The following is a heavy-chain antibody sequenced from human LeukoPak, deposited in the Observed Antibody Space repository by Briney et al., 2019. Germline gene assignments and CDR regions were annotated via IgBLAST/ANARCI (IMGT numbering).Heavy chain of an antibody. Sequence: PSETLSLTCAVFGGSFSGYYLSWIRQPPGKGLEWIGEINHSGITNYNPSLKSRVTISVDKSKNQFSLKLSSVTAADTAVYYWARGAYYYDSSGYSPRLVYWGQGTLVTVSS. CDR2: INHSGIT. J-gene: IGHJ4*02. CDR3: ARGAYYYDSSGYSPRLVY. D-gene: IGHD3-22*01. V-gene: IGHV4-34*01. CDR1: GGSFSGYY.